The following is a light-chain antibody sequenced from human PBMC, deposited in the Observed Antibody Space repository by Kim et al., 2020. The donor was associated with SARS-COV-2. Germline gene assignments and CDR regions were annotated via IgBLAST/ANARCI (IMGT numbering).Light chain of an antibody. CDR1: QGISTY. J-gene: IGKJ4*01. Sequence: DIQLTQSPSFLSASVGDRVTITCRASQGISTYLAWYRQQPGKAPELLIYGASNLQSGVPSRFSGSGSGTEFTLTISSLQPEDFATYYCQQLTSFPLTFGGGTKVDIK. CDR2: GAS. CDR3: QQLTSFPLT. V-gene: IGKV1-9*01.